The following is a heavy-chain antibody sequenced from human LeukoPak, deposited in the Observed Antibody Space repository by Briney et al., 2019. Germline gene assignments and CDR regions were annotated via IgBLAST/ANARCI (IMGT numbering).Heavy chain of an antibody. CDR2: IYTSGSA. CDR1: GGSISSGSYY. D-gene: IGHD1-26*01. V-gene: IGHV4-61*02. Sequence: TLSLTCTVSGGSISSGSYYWSWIRQPAGKGLEWIGRIYTSGSANYNPSLKSRVTMSVDTSKNQFSLKLSSVTAADTAVYYCARDGRFPPEVLPRYFDYWGQGTLVTVSS. CDR3: ARDGRFPPEVLPRYFDY. J-gene: IGHJ4*02.